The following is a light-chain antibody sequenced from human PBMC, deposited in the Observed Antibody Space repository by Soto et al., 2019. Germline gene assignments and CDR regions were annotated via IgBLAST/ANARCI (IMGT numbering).Light chain of an antibody. Sequence: AIQLTQSPSSLSASIGDRVTITCRARQGIGSALGWYQQAPGQPPKLLIFDASTLENGVPSRFSGGGSGTDFTLTISSLPPEDFATYYCLLFNTYPQAFGGGTKVEIK. CDR3: LLFNTYPQA. CDR1: QGIGSA. J-gene: IGKJ4*01. V-gene: IGKV1-13*02. CDR2: DAS.